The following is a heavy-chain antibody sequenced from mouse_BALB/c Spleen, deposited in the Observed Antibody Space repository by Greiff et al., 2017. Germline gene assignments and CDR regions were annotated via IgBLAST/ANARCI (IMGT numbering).Heavy chain of an antibody. J-gene: IGHJ1*01. CDR3: TRAYYYGSSYWYFDV. D-gene: IGHD1-1*01. V-gene: IGHV1S81*02. CDR2: INPSNGGT. Sequence: QVQLQQSGAELVKPGASVKLSCKASGYTFTSYYMYWVKQRPGQGLEWIGEINPSNGGTNFNEKFKSKATLTVDKSSSTAYMQLSSLTSEDSAVYYGTRAYYYGSSYWYFDVWGAGTTVTVSS. CDR1: GYTFTSYY.